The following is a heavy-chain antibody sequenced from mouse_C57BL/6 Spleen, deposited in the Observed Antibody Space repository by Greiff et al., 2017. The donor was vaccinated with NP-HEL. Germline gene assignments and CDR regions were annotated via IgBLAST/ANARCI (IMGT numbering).Heavy chain of an antibody. CDR3: AREDGYYPHWYFDV. D-gene: IGHD2-3*01. J-gene: IGHJ1*03. V-gene: IGHV5-4*01. CDR2: ISDGGSYT. Sequence: EVQLVESGGGLVMPGGSLKLSCAASGFTFSSYAMSWVRQTPEKRLEWVATISDGGSYTYYPDNVKGRFTISRDNAKNNLYLQMSHLKSEDTAMYYWAREDGYYPHWYFDVWGTGTTVTVSS. CDR1: GFTFSSYA.